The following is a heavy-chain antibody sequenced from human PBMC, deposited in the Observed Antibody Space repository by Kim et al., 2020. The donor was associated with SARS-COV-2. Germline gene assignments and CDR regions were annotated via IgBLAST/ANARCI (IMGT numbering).Heavy chain of an antibody. CDR1: GFTFSSYA. J-gene: IGHJ4*02. Sequence: GGSLRLSCAASGFTFSSYAMSWVRQAPGKGLEWVSAISGSGGSTYYADSVKGRFTISRDNSKNTLYLQMNSLRAEDTAVYYCATGGGGRPKPLDYWGQGTLVTVSS. CDR2: ISGSGGST. D-gene: IGHD3-16*01. V-gene: IGHV3-23*01. CDR3: ATGGGGRPKPLDY.